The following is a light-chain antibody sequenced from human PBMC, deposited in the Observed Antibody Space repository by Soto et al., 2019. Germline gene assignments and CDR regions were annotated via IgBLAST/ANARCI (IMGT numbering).Light chain of an antibody. J-gene: IGKJ2*01. Sequence: DLQMTQSPSSLSASVGDRVTITCRASQGISTYLVWYQQRQGRAPKLLIYDASSLVSGVPSRFSGSGSGTDFTLTISSLQPEDFATYYCQQSYRTPYTFGQGTKLETK. CDR2: DAS. V-gene: IGKV1-39*01. CDR1: QGISTY. CDR3: QQSYRTPYT.